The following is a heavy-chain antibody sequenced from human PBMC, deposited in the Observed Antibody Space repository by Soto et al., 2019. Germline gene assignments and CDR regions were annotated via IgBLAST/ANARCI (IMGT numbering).Heavy chain of an antibody. V-gene: IGHV4-59*01. CDR1: GGSISSYY. D-gene: IGHD6-13*01. J-gene: IGHJ4*02. CDR2: IYYSGST. CDR3: ARGTVAAAIDFDY. Sequence: PSETLSLTCTVSGGSISSYYWSWIRQPPGKGLEWIGYIYYSGSTNYNPSLKSRVTISVDTSKNQFSLKLSSVTAADTAVYYCARGTVAAAIDFDYWGQGTLVTVSS.